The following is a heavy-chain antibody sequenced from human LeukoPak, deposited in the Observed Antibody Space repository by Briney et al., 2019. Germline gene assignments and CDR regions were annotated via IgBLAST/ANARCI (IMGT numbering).Heavy chain of an antibody. CDR1: GLTLSRSG. V-gene: IGHV3-30*18. CDR2: VSNDGSNK. CDR3: AKDAGIAGAGPYYGMGV. Sequence: GSSLRLSCVASGLTLSRSGMHWVRQAPGKGREWVAVVSNDGSNKHYEDSVKGRFTIYRDNSKNTLYLEMNSVRTEDTAVYYCAKDAGIAGAGPYYGMGVWGQGTTVTVSS. J-gene: IGHJ6*02. D-gene: IGHD6-13*01.